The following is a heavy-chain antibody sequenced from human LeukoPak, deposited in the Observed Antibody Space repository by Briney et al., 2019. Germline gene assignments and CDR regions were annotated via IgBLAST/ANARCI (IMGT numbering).Heavy chain of an antibody. D-gene: IGHD2-2*03. CDR3: ARLTNLDIVVVPAAIDY. V-gene: IGHV4-39*01. J-gene: IGHJ4*02. CDR1: GGSISSSSYY. Sequence: PSETLSLTCTVSGGSISSSSYYWGWIRQPPGKGLEWIGSIYYSGSTYYNPSLKSRVTISVDTSKNQFSLKLSSVTAADTAVYYCARLTNLDIVVVPAAIDYWGQGSLATVSS. CDR2: IYYSGST.